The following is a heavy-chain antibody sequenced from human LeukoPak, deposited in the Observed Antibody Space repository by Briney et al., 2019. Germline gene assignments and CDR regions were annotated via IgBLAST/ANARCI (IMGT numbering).Heavy chain of an antibody. CDR3: ARSDSDDFYGDVNWFDP. Sequence: PSETLSLTCTVSGVSISSYYWNWIRQPPGKGLEWIGYIYYSGSTNYNPSLKSRVTISVDTSKNQFSLKLSSVTAADTAVYYCARSDSDDFYGDVNWFDPWGQGTLVTVSS. J-gene: IGHJ5*02. D-gene: IGHD4-17*01. CDR1: GVSISSYY. V-gene: IGHV4-59*08. CDR2: IYYSGST.